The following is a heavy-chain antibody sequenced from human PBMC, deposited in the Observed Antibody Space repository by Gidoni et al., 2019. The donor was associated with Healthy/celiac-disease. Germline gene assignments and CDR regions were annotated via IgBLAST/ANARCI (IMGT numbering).Heavy chain of an antibody. V-gene: IGHV1-46*01. J-gene: IGHJ4*02. CDR3: ARTSKYDSSGYYFDY. Sequence: QVQLVQSGAEAKKPGASVKVSCTASGYTFTSYYMHWVRQAPGQGLEWTGIINPSGGSTSYAQKCQGRVTMTRDTSTSTVYMELSSLRSEDTAVYYCARTSKYDSSGYYFDYWGQGTLVTVSS. CDR2: INPSGGST. D-gene: IGHD3-22*01. CDR1: GYTFTSYY.